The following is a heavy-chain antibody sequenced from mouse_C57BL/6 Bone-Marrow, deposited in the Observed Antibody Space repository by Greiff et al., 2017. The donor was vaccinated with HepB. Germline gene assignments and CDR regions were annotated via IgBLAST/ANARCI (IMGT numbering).Heavy chain of an antibody. CDR1: GYAFSSSW. CDR2: IYPGDGDT. V-gene: IGHV1-82*01. Sequence: QVQLKQSGPELVKPGASVKISCKASGYAFSSSWMNWVKQRPGKGLEWIGRIYPGDGDTNYNGKFKGKATLTADKSSSTAYMQLSSLTSEDAAVYFSANNWEGVYFDVWGQGTTLTVSS. D-gene: IGHD4-1*01. J-gene: IGHJ2*01. CDR3: ANNWEGVYFDV.